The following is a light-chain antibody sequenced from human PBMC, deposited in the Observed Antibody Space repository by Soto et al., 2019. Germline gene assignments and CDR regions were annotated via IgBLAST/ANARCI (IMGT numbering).Light chain of an antibody. CDR1: QSVTSSY. V-gene: IGKV3-20*01. CDR2: VAS. Sequence: EIVLTQSPGTLSLSPGERASLSCRASQSVTSSYLAWYQQKPGQAPRLLIYVASNRATGIPDRFSGSGSGTVFTLTINRLEPEDFAVYYCQQYGSSPWTFGQGTKVEIK. J-gene: IGKJ1*01. CDR3: QQYGSSPWT.